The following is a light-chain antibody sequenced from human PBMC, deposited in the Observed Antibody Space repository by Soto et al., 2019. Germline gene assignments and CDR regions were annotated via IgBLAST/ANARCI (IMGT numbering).Light chain of an antibody. CDR3: SSYTGSSVV. J-gene: IGLJ2*01. V-gene: IGLV2-14*01. CDR2: EVS. CDR1: SSDVGGYHY. Sequence: QSALTQPASVSGSPGQSITISCTGSSSDVGGYHYVSWYQQYPGKAPKLVISEVSNRPSGVSHRFSGSKSGNTASLTISGLQAEDEADYYCSSYTGSSVVFGGGTKLTVL.